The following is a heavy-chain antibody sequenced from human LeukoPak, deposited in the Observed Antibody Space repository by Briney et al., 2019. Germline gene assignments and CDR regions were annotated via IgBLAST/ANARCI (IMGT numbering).Heavy chain of an antibody. Sequence: SETLSLTCAVYGGSFSSYYWSWIRQPPGKGLEWIGEINHSGSTNYNPSLKSRVTISVDTSKNQFSLKLSSVTAADTAVYYCARRDPLGYFDYWGQGTLVTVSS. CDR2: INHSGST. CDR1: GGSFSSYY. J-gene: IGHJ4*02. D-gene: IGHD3-16*01. CDR3: ARRDPLGYFDY. V-gene: IGHV4-34*01.